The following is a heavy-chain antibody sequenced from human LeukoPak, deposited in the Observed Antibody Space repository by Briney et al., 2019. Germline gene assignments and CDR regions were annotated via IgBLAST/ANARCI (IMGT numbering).Heavy chain of an antibody. CDR2: IIPIFGTA. J-gene: IGHJ4*02. D-gene: IGHD3/OR15-3a*01. V-gene: IGHV1-69*05. CDR1: GGTFSSYA. Sequence: ASVKVSCKASGGTFSSYAVSWVRQAPGQGLEWMGGIIPIFGTANYAQKFQGRVTITTDESTSTAYMELSSLRSEDTAVYYCARDDIPLSWTMDYWGQGTLVTVSS. CDR3: ARDDIPLSWTMDY.